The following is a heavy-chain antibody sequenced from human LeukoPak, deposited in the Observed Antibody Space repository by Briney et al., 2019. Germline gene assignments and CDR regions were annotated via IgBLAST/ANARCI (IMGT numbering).Heavy chain of an antibody. CDR2: ISYDGSNK. CDR1: GFTFSSYG. V-gene: IGHV3-30*18. CDR3: AKDTWSFDY. D-gene: IGHD2-8*02. J-gene: IGHJ4*02. Sequence: PGGSLRLSCAASGFTFSSYGMHWVRQAPGKGLEWVAVISYDGSNKYYADSVKGRFTISRDNSKNTLYLQMNSLRAEDTAVYYCAKDTWSFDYWGQGTLVTVSS.